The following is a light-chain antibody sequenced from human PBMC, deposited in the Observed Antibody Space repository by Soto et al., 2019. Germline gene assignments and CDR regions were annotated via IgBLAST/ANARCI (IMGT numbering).Light chain of an antibody. CDR3: QHYHSSPYT. J-gene: IGKJ2*01. Sequence: EIVLTQSPGTLSLSPGERATLSCRASQSVDSNYLAWHQQRPGQAPRLLIYGASYRPTDIPDRFTGSGSVTDFTLTISRLEPEDFALYYCQHYHSSPYTFGQGTKLEIK. V-gene: IGKV3-20*01. CDR1: QSVDSNY. CDR2: GAS.